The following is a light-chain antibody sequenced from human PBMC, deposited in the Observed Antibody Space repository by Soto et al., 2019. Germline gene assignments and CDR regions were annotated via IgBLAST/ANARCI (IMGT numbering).Light chain of an antibody. CDR3: NSYTSSRTLV. Sequence: QSALTQPASVSGSPGQSITISCTGTSSDVGGYNFVSWYQQHPVKAPKLMIYEVSNRPSGVSNRFSGSKSGNTSSLTISGLQAEDEADYYCNSYTSSRTLVFGGGTKLTVL. CDR1: SSDVGGYNF. V-gene: IGLV2-14*01. CDR2: EVS. J-gene: IGLJ3*02.